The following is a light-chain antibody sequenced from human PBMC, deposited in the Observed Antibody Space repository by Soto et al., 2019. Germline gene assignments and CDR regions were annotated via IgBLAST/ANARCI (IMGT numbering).Light chain of an antibody. V-gene: IGLV1-40*01. CDR2: GNS. Sequence: QAVVTQPPSVSGAPGQRITISCTGSSSNIGADYDLHWYQQLPGTAPKLLIYGNSNRPSGVPDRFSGSKSGTSASLAITGLQAEDEADYFCQSYDNSLSGYVVFGGGTKLTVL. CDR3: QSYDNSLSGYVV. CDR1: SSNIGADYD. J-gene: IGLJ2*01.